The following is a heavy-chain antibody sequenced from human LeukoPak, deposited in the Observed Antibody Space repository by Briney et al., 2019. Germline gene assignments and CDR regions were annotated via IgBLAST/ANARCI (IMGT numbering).Heavy chain of an antibody. D-gene: IGHD2-2*01. CDR2: INPNSGGT. V-gene: IGHV1-2*02. J-gene: IGHJ4*02. Sequence: GASVKVSCKASGYTFTGYYMHWVRRAPGQGLEWMGWINPNSGGTNYAQKFQGRVTMTRDTSISTAYMELSRLRSDDPAVYYCAREWSDIVVVPARKYYFDYWGQGTLVTVSS. CDR3: AREWSDIVVVPARKYYFDY. CDR1: GYTFTGYY.